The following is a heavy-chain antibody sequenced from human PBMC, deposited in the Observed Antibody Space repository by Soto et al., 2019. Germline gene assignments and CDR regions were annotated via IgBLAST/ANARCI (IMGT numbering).Heavy chain of an antibody. CDR3: ASHMVRGVNY. V-gene: IGHV1-2*02. J-gene: IGHJ4*02. CDR1: GYTFTGYY. Sequence: QVQLVQSGAEVRKPGASLKVSCKASGYTFTGYYMNWVRQAPGQGLEWMGWINPDSGGTNYAQKFQGRVTMTRDTSISTAYMELSGLRSDDTAVYYCASHMVRGVNYWGQGTLVTVSS. CDR2: INPDSGGT. D-gene: IGHD3-10*01.